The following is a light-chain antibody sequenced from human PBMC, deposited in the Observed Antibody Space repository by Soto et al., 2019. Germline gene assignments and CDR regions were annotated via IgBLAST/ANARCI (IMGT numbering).Light chain of an antibody. J-gene: IGLJ1*01. Sequence: QSVLTQPRSVSGSPGQSVTISCTGTSSDVGAYNYVSWYQQEPGKAPKLTIYDVIKRPSGVPDRFSGSKSDNAASLTISGLQAEDEADYYCCSYAGTYTYVFGTGTKVTVL. CDR1: SSDVGAYNY. CDR3: CSYAGTYTYV. V-gene: IGLV2-11*01. CDR2: DVI.